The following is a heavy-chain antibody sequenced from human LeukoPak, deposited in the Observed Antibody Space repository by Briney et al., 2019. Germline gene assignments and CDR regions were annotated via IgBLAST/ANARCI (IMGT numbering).Heavy chain of an antibody. J-gene: IGHJ6*03. V-gene: IGHV5-51*01. CDR1: GYNFTSYW. CDR2: IYPGDSVT. D-gene: IGHD1-1*01. CDR3: ARHRISSWNGHANYYYMDV. Sequence: GESLKISCKGSGYNFTSYWMGWVRQMPGNGLEWIGMIYPGDSVTRNSRYFQGTVTLSPDKSLSPAYLQWSSLKASDTAMYYCARHRISSWNGHANYYYMDVWGKGTTVT.